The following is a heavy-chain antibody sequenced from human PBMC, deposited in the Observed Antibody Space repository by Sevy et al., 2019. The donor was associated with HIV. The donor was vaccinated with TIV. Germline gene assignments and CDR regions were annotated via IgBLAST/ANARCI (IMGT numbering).Heavy chain of an antibody. J-gene: IGHJ6*02. CDR1: GFTFSSYA. CDR3: AKDGGGDIVVVPAVYYGMDV. Sequence: GGSLRLSCAASGFTFSSYAMSWIRQAPGKGLEWVSAISGSGGSTYYADSVKGRFTISRDNSKNTLYLQMNSLRAEDTAVYYCAKDGGGDIVVVPAVYYGMDVWGQRTTVTVSS. D-gene: IGHD2-2*01. CDR2: ISGSGGST. V-gene: IGHV3-23*01.